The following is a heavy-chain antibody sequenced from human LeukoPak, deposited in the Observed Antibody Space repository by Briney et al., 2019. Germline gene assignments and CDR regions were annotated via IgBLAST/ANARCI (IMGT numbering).Heavy chain of an antibody. CDR1: GYTFTSYD. CDR2: MNPNSGNT. V-gene: IGHV1-8*03. D-gene: IGHD3-3*01. J-gene: IGHJ5*02. CDR3: ARGPLDHYYDFWSGFDP. Sequence: ASVKVSCKASGYTFTSYDINWVRQATGQGLEWMGWMNPNSGNTGYAQKFQGRVTITRNTSISTAYMELSSLRSEDTAVYYCARGPLDHYYDFWSGFDPWGQGTLVTVSS.